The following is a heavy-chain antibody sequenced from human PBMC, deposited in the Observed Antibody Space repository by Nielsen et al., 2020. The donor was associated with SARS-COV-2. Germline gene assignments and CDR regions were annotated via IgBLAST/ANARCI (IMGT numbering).Heavy chain of an antibody. CDR3: ARDRYNWNYIRRENWFDP. J-gene: IGHJ5*02. V-gene: IGHV3-33*05. CDR1: GFTFSSYG. CDR2: ISYDGSNK. Sequence: GESLKISCAASGFTFSSYGMHWVRQAPGKGLEWVAVISYDGSNKYYADSVKGRFTISRDNAKNSLYLQMNSLRDEDTAVYYCARDRYNWNYIRRENWFDPWGQGTLVTVSS. D-gene: IGHD1-7*01.